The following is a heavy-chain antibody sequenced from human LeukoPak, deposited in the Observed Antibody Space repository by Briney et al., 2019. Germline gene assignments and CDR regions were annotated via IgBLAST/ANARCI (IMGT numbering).Heavy chain of an antibody. CDR2: INSDGSST. CDR1: GFTFSSSW. J-gene: IGHJ4*02. CDR3: GRERGDGSGRYFDY. V-gene: IGHV3-74*01. Sequence: PGGSLRLSCAASGFTFSSSWMHWVRQAPGKGLVWVSRINSDGSSTNYADSVKGRFTVSRDNAKNTLYLQMNSLRAEDTALYYCGRERGDGSGRYFDYWGQGTLVTVSS. D-gene: IGHD3-22*01.